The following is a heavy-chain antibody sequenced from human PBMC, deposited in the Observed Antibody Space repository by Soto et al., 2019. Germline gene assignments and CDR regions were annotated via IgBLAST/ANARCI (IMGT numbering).Heavy chain of an antibody. J-gene: IGHJ4*02. Sequence: GASVKVSCKASGYTFTGYYMHWVRQAPGQGLEWMGWINPNSGGTNYAQKFQGWVTMTRDTSISTAYMELNSLRAEDTAVYYCAKGLPAPPAYSSSWYDYWGQGTLVTVSS. V-gene: IGHV1-2*04. CDR1: GYTFTGYY. CDR2: INPNSGGT. CDR3: AKGLPAPPAYSSSWYDY. D-gene: IGHD6-13*01.